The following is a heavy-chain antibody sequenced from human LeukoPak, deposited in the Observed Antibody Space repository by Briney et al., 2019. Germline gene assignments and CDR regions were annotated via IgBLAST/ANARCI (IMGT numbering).Heavy chain of an antibody. CDR3: ARGEDIVATINAFDI. Sequence: PGGSLRLSCAASGFTFSSYGMHWVRQAPGKGLEWVAVIWYDGSNKYYADSVKGRFTISRDNSKNTLYLQMHSLRAEDTAVYYCARGEDIVATINAFDIWGQGTMVTVSS. CDR1: GFTFSSYG. D-gene: IGHD5-12*01. V-gene: IGHV3-33*01. CDR2: IWYDGSNK. J-gene: IGHJ3*02.